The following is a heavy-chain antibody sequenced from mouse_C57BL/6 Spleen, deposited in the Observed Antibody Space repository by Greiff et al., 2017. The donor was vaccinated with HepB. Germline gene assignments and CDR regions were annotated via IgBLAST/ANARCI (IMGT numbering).Heavy chain of an antibody. CDR3: ARKLGRGYAMDY. J-gene: IGHJ4*01. D-gene: IGHD4-1*01. Sequence: VKLVESGPGLVQPSQSLSITCPVSGFSLTSYCVHWVRQSPGKGLEWLGVIWRGGSTDYTAAFISRLSISKDNSKSQVFFKMNSLQADDTAIYYCARKLGRGYAMDYWGQGTSVTVSS. CDR1: GFSLTSYC. V-gene: IGHV2-2*01. CDR2: IWRGGST.